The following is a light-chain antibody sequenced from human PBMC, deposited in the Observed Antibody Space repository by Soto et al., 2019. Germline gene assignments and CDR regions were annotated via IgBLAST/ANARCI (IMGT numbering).Light chain of an antibody. CDR3: QQYGSSLT. CDR1: QSVSSN. Sequence: EIVMTQSPATLSVSPGERATLSCRASQSVSSNLAWYQQKPGQAPRLLIYGASTRATGIPTRFSGSGSGTEFTLTIGRLEPEDFAVYYCQQYGSSLTLGGGTKVDIK. V-gene: IGKV3-15*01. J-gene: IGKJ4*01. CDR2: GAS.